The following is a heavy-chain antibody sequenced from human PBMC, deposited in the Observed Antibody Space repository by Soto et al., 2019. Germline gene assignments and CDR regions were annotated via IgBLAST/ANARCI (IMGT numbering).Heavy chain of an antibody. J-gene: IGHJ4*02. CDR2: IYSSGST. V-gene: IGHV4-59*01. CDR1: GGSLDTYY. Sequence: PLETLSLTCTVSGGSLDTYYWTWIRQPPGKGLEWIGYIYSSGSTNYNPSLKSRVTMAVDMSKNQFSLKLTSVTAADTAVYYCARARYNWNYWGQGALVTVSS. D-gene: IGHD1-20*01. CDR3: ARARYNWNY.